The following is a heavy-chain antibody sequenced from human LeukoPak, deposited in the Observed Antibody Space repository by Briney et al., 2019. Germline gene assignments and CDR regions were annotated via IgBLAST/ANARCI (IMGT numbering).Heavy chain of an antibody. V-gene: IGHV3-7*03. J-gene: IGHJ6*02. D-gene: IGHD3-16*01. CDR3: SRGGGLEV. CDR2: INNNGTVN. Sequence: GGSLRLSCAASGFTFSSYWMNWARQAPGKGLEWVASINNNGTVNYHVASVKGRFTISRDNARNSLCLQMSYVRSEVTAWNFCSRGGGLEVWGQGATVTVSS. CDR1: GFTFSSYW.